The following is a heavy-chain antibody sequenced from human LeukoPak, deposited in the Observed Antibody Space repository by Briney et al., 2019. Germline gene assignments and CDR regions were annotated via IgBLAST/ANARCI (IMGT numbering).Heavy chain of an antibody. CDR1: GFTFSSYA. D-gene: IGHD2-2*01. Sequence: GRSLRLSCAASGFTFSSYAMHWVRQAPGKGLEWVAVISYDGSNKYYADSVKGRFTISRDNSKNTLNLQMNSLRAEDTAVYYCARADHIGVPAIMGYYYYMDVWGKGTTVTVSS. CDR2: ISYDGSNK. V-gene: IGHV3-30*01. CDR3: ARADHIGVPAIMGYYYYMDV. J-gene: IGHJ6*03.